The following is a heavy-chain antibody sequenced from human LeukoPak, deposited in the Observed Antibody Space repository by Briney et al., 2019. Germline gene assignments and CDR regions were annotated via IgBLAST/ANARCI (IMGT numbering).Heavy chain of an antibody. Sequence: SETLSLICTVSGGSISSYYWSWIRQPPGKGREWIGYISYTGSTNYTPSLKSRVTISVDTSKNQFSLNLTSVTAADTAVYYCAGRVGDSAFDIWGPGTMVTVSS. CDR2: ISYTGST. J-gene: IGHJ3*02. CDR3: AGRVGDSAFDI. CDR1: GGSISSYY. D-gene: IGHD1-26*01. V-gene: IGHV4-59*08.